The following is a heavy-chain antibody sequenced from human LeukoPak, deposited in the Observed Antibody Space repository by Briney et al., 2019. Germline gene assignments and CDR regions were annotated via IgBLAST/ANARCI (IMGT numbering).Heavy chain of an antibody. V-gene: IGHV4-61*02. D-gene: IGHD1-14*01. Sequence: SETLSLTCTVSGGSISSGSYYWSWIRQPAGKGLEWIGRIYTSGSTNYNPSLKSRVTISVDTSKNQFSLKLSSVTAADTAVYYCARELSQPDAFDIWGQGTMVTVSS. CDR2: IYTSGST. CDR1: GGSISSGSYY. CDR3: ARELSQPDAFDI. J-gene: IGHJ3*02.